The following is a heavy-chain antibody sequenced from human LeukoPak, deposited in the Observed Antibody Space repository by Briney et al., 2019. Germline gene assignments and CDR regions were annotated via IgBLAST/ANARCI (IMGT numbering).Heavy chain of an antibody. V-gene: IGHV4-4*07. D-gene: IGHD2-2*01. CDR1: GGSISSYY. CDR3: ARPLGYCSSTSCHDAFDI. Sequence: SETLSLTCTVSGGSISSYYWSWIRQPAGKGLEWIGRIYTSGSTNYNPSLKSRVTMSVDTSKNQFSLKLSSVTAADTAVYYCARPLGYCSSTSCHDAFDIWGQGTMVTVSS. CDR2: IYTSGST. J-gene: IGHJ3*02.